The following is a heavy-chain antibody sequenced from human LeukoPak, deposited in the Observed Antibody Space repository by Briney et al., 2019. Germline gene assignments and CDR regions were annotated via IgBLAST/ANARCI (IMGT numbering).Heavy chain of an antibody. D-gene: IGHD4-23*01. CDR2: IYYSGST. Sequence: SETLSLTCTVSGGSISSHYWSWIRQPPGKGLEWIGYIYYSGSTNYNPSLKSRVTISVDTSKNQFSLKLSSVTAADTAVYYCARGRSTVVTPNYYYYYCMDVWGKGTTVTVSS. CDR1: GGSISSHY. J-gene: IGHJ6*03. V-gene: IGHV4-59*08. CDR3: ARGRSTVVTPNYYYYYCMDV.